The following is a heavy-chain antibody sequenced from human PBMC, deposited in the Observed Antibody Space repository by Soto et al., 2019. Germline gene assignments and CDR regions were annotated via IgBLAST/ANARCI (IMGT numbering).Heavy chain of an antibody. CDR2: INHSGST. CDR1: GGAFSGYY. Sequence: ASVTLSLTCAVYGGAFSGYYWTWIRQPPGTGLEWIGEINHSGSTNYNPSLKSRVTISVDTSKNQFSLKLTSVTAADTALYYCARDKNTGLFDYWGQGTLVTVSS. CDR3: ARDKNTGLFDY. D-gene: IGHD2-8*02. J-gene: IGHJ4*02. V-gene: IGHV4-34*01.